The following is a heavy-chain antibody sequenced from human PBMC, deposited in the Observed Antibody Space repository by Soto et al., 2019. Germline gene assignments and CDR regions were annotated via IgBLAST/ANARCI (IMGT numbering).Heavy chain of an antibody. CDR3: AKDLVRSYYGAIYYGMDV. V-gene: IGHV3-23*01. Sequence: HPGGSLRLSCAASGFAFSSYAMTWVRQAPGKGPEWVSGIGGTGVSTYYADSVRGRFTVSRDNSKNTLYLQMHSLRAEDTAVYYCAKDLVRSYYGAIYYGMDVWGQGTTVTVSS. J-gene: IGHJ6*02. D-gene: IGHD1-26*01. CDR2: IGGTGVST. CDR1: GFAFSSYA.